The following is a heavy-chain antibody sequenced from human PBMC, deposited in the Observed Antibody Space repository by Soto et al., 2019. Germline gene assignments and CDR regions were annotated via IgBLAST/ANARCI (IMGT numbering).Heavy chain of an antibody. D-gene: IGHD6-19*01. CDR2: VNPTGST. CDR3: ARRREQWLVDAFDI. Sequence: SETLSLTCAVYGGSFSGYYWSWIRQSPGKGLEWIGEVNPTGSTKYNPSLKSRVTISVDTSKNQFSLNLNSVTAADTALYYCARRREQWLVDAFDIWGQGTMVTVS. J-gene: IGHJ3*02. CDR1: GGSFSGYY. V-gene: IGHV4-34*01.